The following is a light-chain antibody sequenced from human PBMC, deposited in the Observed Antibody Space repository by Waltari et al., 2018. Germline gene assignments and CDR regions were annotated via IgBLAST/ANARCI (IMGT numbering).Light chain of an antibody. CDR2: LGS. V-gene: IGKV2-28*01. Sequence: IVMTQSPLPLPVTPGEPASISCRSSQSLLHSNGYNYLDWYLQKPGQSPQLLIYLGSNRASGVPDRFSGSGSGTDFTLRISRVEAEDVGVYYCMQALQTPLTFGGGTKVEIK. CDR3: MQALQTPLT. J-gene: IGKJ4*01. CDR1: QSLLHSNGYNY.